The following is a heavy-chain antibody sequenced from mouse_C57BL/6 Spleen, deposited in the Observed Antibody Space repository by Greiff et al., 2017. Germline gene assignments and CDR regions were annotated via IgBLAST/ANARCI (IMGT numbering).Heavy chain of an antibody. V-gene: IGHV5-6*01. CDR3: ARQGGTTVVAKDFDY. J-gene: IGHJ2*01. D-gene: IGHD1-1*01. CDR1: GFTFSSYG. Sequence: EVQRVESGGDLVKPGGSLKLSCAASGFTFSSYGMSWVRQTPDKRLEWVATISSGGSYTYYPDSVKGRFTISRDNAKNALYLQMSSLKSEYTAMYYCARQGGTTVVAKDFDYWGQGTTLTVSS. CDR2: ISSGGSYT.